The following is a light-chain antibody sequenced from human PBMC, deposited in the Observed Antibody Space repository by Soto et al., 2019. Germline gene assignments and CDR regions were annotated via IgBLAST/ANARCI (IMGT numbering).Light chain of an antibody. CDR2: DTS. CDR3: QHYGSSPYT. V-gene: IGKV3-20*01. Sequence: EFVLTQSPGTLSLSPGERATLSCRASQSVSSKYLAWYQQKPGQAPRLVIYDTSSRATAIPARFSGSGSGTDFTLNIRRMEPGDYAVYYCQHYGSSPYTFGQGTKLEIK. J-gene: IGKJ2*01. CDR1: QSVSSKY.